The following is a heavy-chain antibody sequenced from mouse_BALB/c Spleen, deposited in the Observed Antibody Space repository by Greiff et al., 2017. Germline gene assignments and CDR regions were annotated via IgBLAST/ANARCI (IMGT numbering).Heavy chain of an antibody. D-gene: IGHD2-10*02. J-gene: IGHJ3*01. Sequence: QVQLQQSGPELVKPGALVKISCKASGYTFTSYDINWVKQRPGKGLEWIGWIYPGDGSTKYKEKFKGKATLTADKSSSTAYMQLSSLTSEDSAVLYCARTYGNSWFAYWGQGTPVTVSS. CDR1: GYTFTSYD. V-gene: IGHV1S56*01. CDR3: ARTYGNSWFAY. CDR2: IYPGDGST.